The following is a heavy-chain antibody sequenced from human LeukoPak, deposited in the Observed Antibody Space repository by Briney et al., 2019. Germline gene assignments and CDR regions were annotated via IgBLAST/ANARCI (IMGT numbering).Heavy chain of an antibody. D-gene: IGHD6-6*01. CDR1: GDSVSSNSAA. J-gene: IGHJ4*02. V-gene: IGHV6-1*01. CDR3: ARDTLGYSSSSGNYFDY. CDR2: TYYRSKWYN. Sequence: SQTLSLTCAISGDSVSSNSAAWNWIRQSPSRGLEWLGRTYYRSKWYNDYAVSVKSRITINPDTSKSQFSLQLNSVTPEDTAVYYCARDTLGYSSSSGNYFDYWGQGTLVTVSS.